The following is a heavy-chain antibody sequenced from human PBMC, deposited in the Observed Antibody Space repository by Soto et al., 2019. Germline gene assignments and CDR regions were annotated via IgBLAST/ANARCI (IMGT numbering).Heavy chain of an antibody. Sequence: PGGSLRLPCAASGFTFSSYAMSWVRQAPGKGLEWVSAISGSGGSTYYADSVKGRFTISRDNSKNTLYLQMNSLRAEDTAVYYSAKGRVVNNYYYYYMDVWGKGTTVTVSS. CDR1: GFTFSSYA. CDR3: AKGRVVNNYYYYYMDV. CDR2: ISGSGGST. J-gene: IGHJ6*03. D-gene: IGHD3-3*01. V-gene: IGHV3-23*01.